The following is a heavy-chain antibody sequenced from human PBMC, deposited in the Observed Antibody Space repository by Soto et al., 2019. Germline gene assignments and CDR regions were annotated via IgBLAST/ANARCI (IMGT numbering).Heavy chain of an antibody. J-gene: IGHJ5*02. D-gene: IGHD3-3*01. CDR1: GGAISGYY. CDR2: IYSSGST. Sequence: SETLSLTCTVTGGAISGYYWTWMRQSAGGGLEWIGRIYSSGSTNYNPSLKSRVTISLDTSMNHFSRRLSSVTAADTAVYYCARGQRFSDWFDPWGQGTLVTVSS. CDR3: ARGQRFSDWFDP. V-gene: IGHV4-4*07.